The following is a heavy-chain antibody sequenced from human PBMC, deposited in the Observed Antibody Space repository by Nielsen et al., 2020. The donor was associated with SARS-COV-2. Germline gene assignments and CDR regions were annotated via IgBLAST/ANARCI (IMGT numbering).Heavy chain of an antibody. J-gene: IGHJ4*02. CDR2: FDPGDAET. D-gene: IGHD3-3*01. CDR3: ATSLVAAIFGVLDY. CDR1: GYTLCELS. Sequence: ASVKVSCKVSGYTLCELSIHWVRQAPGKGLEWMGGFDPGDAETVYAQKFQGRITMTEDTSADTAYMDLSSLRTEDTAVYYCATSLVAAIFGVLDYWGPGTLVTVSS. V-gene: IGHV1-24*01.